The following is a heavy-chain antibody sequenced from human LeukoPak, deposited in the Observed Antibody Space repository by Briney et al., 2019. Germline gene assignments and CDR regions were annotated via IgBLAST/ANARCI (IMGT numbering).Heavy chain of an antibody. D-gene: IGHD3-16*02. CDR1: GGSICSYY. V-gene: IGHV4-59*01. J-gene: IGHJ3*02. CDR3: ARLYRGALDI. Sequence: SETLSLTCTVSGGSICSYYWSWIRQPQGKGLEWIGYIYYSGSTNYNPSLKSRVTISVDTSKNQFSPKLRSVTAADTAVYYCARLYRGALDIWGQGTMVTVSS. CDR2: IYYSGST.